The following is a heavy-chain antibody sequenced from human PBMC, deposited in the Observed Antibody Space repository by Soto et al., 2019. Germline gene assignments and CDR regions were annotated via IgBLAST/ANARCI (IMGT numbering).Heavy chain of an antibody. CDR1: GDSVSSNSAA. D-gene: IGHD2-2*01. Sequence: QTLSLTCAIAGDSVSSNSAACNWIRQSPSRGLEWLGRTYYRSKWYNDYAVSVKSRITINPDTSKTQFSLQLNSVTPEDTAVYYCARDLLVPADMLGWLDPWGQGTMVTVAS. CDR3: ARDLLVPADMLGWLDP. J-gene: IGHJ5*02. CDR2: TYYRSKWYN. V-gene: IGHV6-1*01.